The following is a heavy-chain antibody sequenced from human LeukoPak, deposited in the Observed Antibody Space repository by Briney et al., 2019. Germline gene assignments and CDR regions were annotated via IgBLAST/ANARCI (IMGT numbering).Heavy chain of an antibody. J-gene: IGHJ4*02. V-gene: IGHV4-34*01. CDR3: ARASTYDYVWGRRSVSYYFDY. D-gene: IGHD3-16*01. CDR2: INHSGST. CDR1: GGSFSGYY. Sequence: SETLSLTCAVYGGSFSGYYWSWIRQPPGKGLEWIGEINHSGSTNYNPSLKSRVTISVDTSKNQFSLKLSSVTAADTAVYYCARASTYDYVWGRRSVSYYFDYWGQGTLVTVSS.